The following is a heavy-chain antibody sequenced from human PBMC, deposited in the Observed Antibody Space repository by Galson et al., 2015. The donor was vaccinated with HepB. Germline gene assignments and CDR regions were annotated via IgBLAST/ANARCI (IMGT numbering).Heavy chain of an antibody. D-gene: IGHD2-15*01. CDR1: GFTLSNNHF. Sequence: SVKVSCKASGFTLSNNHFIHWLRQAPGEGLEWMGLIDPSGGDTAYPQKFQDRVSMGFDTSTSTVYMDLSGLRPGDTALYYCARVLGFCSGGSCRYDAFDVWGQGTMVTVSS. CDR2: IDPSGGDT. CDR3: ARVLGFCSGGSCRYDAFDV. V-gene: IGHV1-46*02. J-gene: IGHJ3*01.